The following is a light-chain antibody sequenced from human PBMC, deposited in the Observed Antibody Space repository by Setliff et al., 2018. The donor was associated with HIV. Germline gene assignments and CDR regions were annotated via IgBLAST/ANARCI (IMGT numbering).Light chain of an antibody. J-gene: IGLJ1*01. V-gene: IGLV2-14*01. Sequence: QSVLTQPASVSGSPGQSITISCTRTSSDVGDYDFVSWFQQHPGKAPKLMIYEVSNRPSGVSNRFSGSKSGNTASLTISGLQAEDEADYYCNSYTGSSTGYVFGTGTKVTVL. CDR2: EVS. CDR3: NSYTGSSTGYV. CDR1: SSDVGDYDF.